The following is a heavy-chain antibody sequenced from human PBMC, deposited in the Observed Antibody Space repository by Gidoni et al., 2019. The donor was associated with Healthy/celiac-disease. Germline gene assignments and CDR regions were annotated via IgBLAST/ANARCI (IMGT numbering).Heavy chain of an antibody. CDR2: ISSNGGST. CDR1: GFTFSSYA. Sequence: EVQLVESGGGLVQPGGSLRLSCSASGFTFSSYAMHWVRQAPGKGLEYVSAISSNGGSTYYADSVKGRFTISRNNSKNTLYLQMSSLRAEDTAVYYCVKRIRDDYGLYWGQGTLVTVSS. D-gene: IGHD4-17*01. V-gene: IGHV3-64D*06. CDR3: VKRIRDDYGLY. J-gene: IGHJ4*02.